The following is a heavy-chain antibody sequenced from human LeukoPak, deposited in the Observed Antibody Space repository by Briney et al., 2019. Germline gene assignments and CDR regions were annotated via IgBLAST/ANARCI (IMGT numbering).Heavy chain of an antibody. CDR2: IIPIFGAT. J-gene: IGHJ4*02. CDR3: ARRWPHSSGYYLFDY. V-gene: IGHV1-69*05. D-gene: IGHD3-22*01. CDR1: GGTFSSHG. Sequence: GASVKVSCKASGGTFSSHGLSWVRQAPGQGLEWMGGIIPIFGATNYAQNLQGRVTITMDESTSTAYMELSSLRADDTAVYYCARRWPHSSGYYLFDYWGQGTLVTVSS.